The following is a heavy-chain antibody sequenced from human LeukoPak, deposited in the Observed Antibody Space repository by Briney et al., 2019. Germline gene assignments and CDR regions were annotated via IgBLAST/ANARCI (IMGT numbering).Heavy chain of an antibody. CDR2: ISSTGSRI. Sequence: TGGSLRLSCAASGITFSSYSMNWVRQAPGKGLEWVSSISSTGSRIWYADSVKGRFTISRDNAKNSLYLQMNSLRAEDTAVYYCARSEVLAEEIDYWGQGTLVTVSS. CDR1: GITFSSYS. J-gene: IGHJ4*02. CDR3: ARSEVLAEEIDY. V-gene: IGHV3-21*01.